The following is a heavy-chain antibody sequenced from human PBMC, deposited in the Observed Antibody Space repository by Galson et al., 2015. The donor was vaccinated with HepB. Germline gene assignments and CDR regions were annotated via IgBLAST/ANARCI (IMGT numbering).Heavy chain of an antibody. CDR1: GGTFSSYA. CDR2: IIPIFGTA. D-gene: IGHD5-18*01. V-gene: IGHV1-69*01. J-gene: IGHJ6*02. CDR3: ATVSVDTAILGMDV. Sequence: SGAEVKKPGESLKISCKASGGTFSSYAISWVRQAPGQGLEWMGGIIPIFGTANYAQKFQGRVTITADESTSTAYMELSSLRSEDTAVYYCATVSVDTAILGMDVWGQGTTVTVSS.